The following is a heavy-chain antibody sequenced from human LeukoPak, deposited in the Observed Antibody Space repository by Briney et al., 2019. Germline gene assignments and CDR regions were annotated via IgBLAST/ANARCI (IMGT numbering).Heavy chain of an antibody. J-gene: IGHJ4*02. CDR2: INHSGST. CDR3: AREGRYYDSSGYQY. Sequence: SETLSLTCAVYGGSFSGYYWSWTRQPPGKGLEWIGEINHSGSTNYNPSLKSRVTISVDTSKNQFSLKLSSVTAADTAVYYCAREGRYYDSSGYQYWGQGTLVTVSS. D-gene: IGHD3-22*01. CDR1: GGSFSGYY. V-gene: IGHV4-34*01.